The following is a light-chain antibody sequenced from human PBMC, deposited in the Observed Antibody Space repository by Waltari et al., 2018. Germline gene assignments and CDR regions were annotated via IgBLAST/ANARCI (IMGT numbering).Light chain of an antibody. CDR3: QQYDNWPLT. CDR1: QRIKNN. CDR2: DAS. V-gene: IGKV3-15*01. Sequence: ETVMTQSPATPSVYPGERATLSCRASQRIKNNLAWYQQKGGQAPRLLLFDASTRATGISARFSGSGYGTEFTLTISSLQSEDFAVYYCQQYDNWPLTFGQGTRLDIK. J-gene: IGKJ5*01.